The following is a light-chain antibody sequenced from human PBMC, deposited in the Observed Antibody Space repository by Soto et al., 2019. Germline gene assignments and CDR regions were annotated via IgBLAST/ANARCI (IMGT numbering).Light chain of an antibody. J-gene: IGLJ2*01. CDR3: SSYTSSSTQV. CDR2: EVS. V-gene: IGLV2-14*01. Sequence: QPVLTQPASVSGSPGQSITISCTGTSSDVGAYNYVSWYQQHPGKAPKLMIFEVSHRPSGVSNRFSGSKSGNTASLTISGLRAEDDADYYCSSYTSSSTQVFGGGTKLTVL. CDR1: SSDVGAYNY.